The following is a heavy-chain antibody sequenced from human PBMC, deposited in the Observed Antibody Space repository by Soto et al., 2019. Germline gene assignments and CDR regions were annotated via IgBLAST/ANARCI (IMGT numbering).Heavy chain of an antibody. D-gene: IGHD2-2*03. V-gene: IGHV4-31*03. CDR2: IYYSGST. Sequence: SETLSLTCTVSGGSISSGGYYWSWIRQHPGKGLEWIGYIYYSGSTYYNPSLKSRVTISVDTSKNQFSLKLSSVTAADTAVYYCASMDSRDYYYYMDVWGKGTTVTVSS. CDR3: ASMDSRDYYYYMDV. CDR1: GGSISSGGYY. J-gene: IGHJ6*03.